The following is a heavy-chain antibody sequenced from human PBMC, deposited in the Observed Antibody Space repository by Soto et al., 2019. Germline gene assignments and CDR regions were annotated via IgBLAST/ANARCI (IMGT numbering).Heavy chain of an antibody. J-gene: IGHJ4*02. CDR1: GFTFSSYS. V-gene: IGHV3-21*01. D-gene: IGHD4-17*01. CDR3: ARVWVTTVDYFDY. Sequence: EVQLVESGGGLVKPGGSLRLSCAASGFTFSSYSMNWVRQAPGKGLEWVSSISSSSSYIYYADSVKGRFTVSRDNAKNSLYLQMNSLRGEDTAVYYCARVWVTTVDYFDYWGQGTLVTVSS. CDR2: ISSSSSYI.